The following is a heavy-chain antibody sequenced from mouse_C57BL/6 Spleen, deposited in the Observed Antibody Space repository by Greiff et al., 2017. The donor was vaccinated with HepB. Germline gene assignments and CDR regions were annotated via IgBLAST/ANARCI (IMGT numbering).Heavy chain of an antibody. CDR1: GYTFTGYW. CDR2: IDPSDSYT. J-gene: IGHJ1*03. Sequence: QVQLQQSGAELMKPGASVKLSCKATGYTFTGYWIEWVKQRPGQGLEWIGEIDPSDSYTNYNQKFKGKSTLTVDKSSSTAYMQLSSLTSEDSAVYYCARRLLTGSYWYFDVWGTGTTVTVSS. V-gene: IGHV1-69*01. D-gene: IGHD4-1*01. CDR3: ARRLLTGSYWYFDV.